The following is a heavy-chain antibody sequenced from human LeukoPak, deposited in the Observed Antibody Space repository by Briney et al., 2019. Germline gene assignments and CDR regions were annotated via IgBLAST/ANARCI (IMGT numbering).Heavy chain of an antibody. CDR2: IYYSGST. CDR3: AGDVRSSGWYSSWYFDL. CDR1: GDSISGYF. Sequence: PSETLSLTCTVSGDSISGYFWSWIRQPPGKGLEWIGYIYYSGSTNYNASLRSRVTISVDTSKNQFSLKLSSVTAADTGVYYCAGDVRSSGWYSSWYFDLWGRGTLVTVSS. D-gene: IGHD6-19*01. V-gene: IGHV4-59*01. J-gene: IGHJ2*01.